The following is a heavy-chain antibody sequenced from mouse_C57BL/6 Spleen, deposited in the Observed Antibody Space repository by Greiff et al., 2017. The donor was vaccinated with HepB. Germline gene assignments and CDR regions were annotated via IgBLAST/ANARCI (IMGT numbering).Heavy chain of an antibody. CDR1: GYTFTSYW. D-gene: IGHD1-1*01. J-gene: IGHJ1*03. V-gene: IGHV1-50*01. Sequence: VQLQQSGAELVKPGASVKLSCKASGYTFTSYWMQWVKQRPGQGLEWIGEIDPSDSYTNYNQKFKGKATLTVDTSSSTAYMQLSSLPSEYSAVYYCARVVAHWYFDVWGTGTTVTVSS. CDR3: ARVVAHWYFDV. CDR2: IDPSDSYT.